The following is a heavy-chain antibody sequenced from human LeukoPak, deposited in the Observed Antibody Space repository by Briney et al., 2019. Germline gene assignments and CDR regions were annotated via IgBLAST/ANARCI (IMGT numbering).Heavy chain of an antibody. CDR3: ARGMGEDIVVVPAAMYSFDY. CDR1: GGSISSYY. J-gene: IGHJ4*02. V-gene: IGHV4-34*01. D-gene: IGHD2-2*01. Sequence: SETLSLTCTVSGGSISSYYWSWIRQPPGKGLEWIGEINHSGSTNYNPSLKSRVTISVDTSKNQFSLKLSSVTAADTAVYYCARGMGEDIVVVPAAMYSFDYWGQGTLVTVSS. CDR2: INHSGST.